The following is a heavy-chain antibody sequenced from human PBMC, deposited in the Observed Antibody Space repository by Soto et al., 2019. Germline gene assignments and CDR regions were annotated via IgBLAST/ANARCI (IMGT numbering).Heavy chain of an antibody. CDR2: VTVTGGST. V-gene: IGHV3-23*01. Sequence: GGSLRLSCAASTMSFNTYSVTWVRQAPGKGLEWVSTVTVTGGSTYYADSVKGRFTISRDRSNYTVSLLLNSLRVEDTAIYYCARQRSPEGWFDPWGQGTLVTVSS. J-gene: IGHJ5*02. D-gene: IGHD3-10*01. CDR1: TMSFNTYS. CDR3: ARQRSPEGWFDP.